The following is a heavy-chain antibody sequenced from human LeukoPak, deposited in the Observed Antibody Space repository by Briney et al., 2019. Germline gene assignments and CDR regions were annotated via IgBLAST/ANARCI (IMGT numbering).Heavy chain of an antibody. V-gene: IGHV6-1*01. J-gene: IGHJ6*02. CDR1: GDSVSSNSAA. Sequence: SQTLSLTCAISGDSVSSNSAAWNWIRQSPSRGLEWLVRTYYRSKWYNDYAVSVKSRITINPDTSKNQFSLQLTSVTPEDTAVYYCARDLRAVAGSYYYYGMDVWGQGTTVTVSS. D-gene: IGHD6-19*01. CDR2: TYYRSKWYN. CDR3: ARDLRAVAGSYYYYGMDV.